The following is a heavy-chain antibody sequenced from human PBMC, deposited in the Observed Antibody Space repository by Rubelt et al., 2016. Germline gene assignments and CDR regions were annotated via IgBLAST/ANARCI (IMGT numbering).Heavy chain of an antibody. CDR1: A. Sequence: AMHWVRQAPGKGLEWVAVISYDGSNKYYADSVKGRFTISRDNSKNTLYLQMNSLRAEDTAVYYCARLDTHYYYGMDVWGQGTTVTVSS. D-gene: IGHD5-18*01. CDR2: ISYDGSNK. V-gene: IGHV3-30*04. J-gene: IGHJ6*02. CDR3: ARLDTHYYYGMDV.